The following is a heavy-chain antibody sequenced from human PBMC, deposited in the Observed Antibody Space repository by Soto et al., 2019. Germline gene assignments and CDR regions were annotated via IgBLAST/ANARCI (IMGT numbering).Heavy chain of an antibody. J-gene: IGHJ6*02. CDR3: ARQVTMVRGKGMDV. CDR1: GYXFTSYL. Sequence: EXLKISCKCSGYXFTSYLIVWVRHMPGKGLELMGIIYPGDSDTRYSPSFQGQVTISADKSISTAYLQWSSLKSSDTAMYYCARQVTMVRGKGMDVWGQGTTGTVSS. V-gene: IGHV5-51*01. D-gene: IGHD3-10*01. CDR2: IYPGDSDT.